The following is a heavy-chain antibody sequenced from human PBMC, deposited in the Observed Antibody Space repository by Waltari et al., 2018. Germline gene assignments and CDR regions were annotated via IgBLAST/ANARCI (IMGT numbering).Heavy chain of an antibody. J-gene: IGHJ6*02. CDR1: GFRFSNYW. D-gene: IGHD3-10*01. CDR2: ISNEETSI. CDR3: ARLAPRTYRSPVPGRHYYYGMDV. V-gene: IGHV3-74*01. Sequence: EEQLLESGGGLVQPGDSLRLSCAGSGFRFSNYWMNWVRQAPGKGLVWGERISNEETSISYADSVKGRFTISRDNAKNTVYLQMKRLRVEDTAVYYCARLAPRTYRSPVPGRHYYYGMDVWGQGTTVTVSS.